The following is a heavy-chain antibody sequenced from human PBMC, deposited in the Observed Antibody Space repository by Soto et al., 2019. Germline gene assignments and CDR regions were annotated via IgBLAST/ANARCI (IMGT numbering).Heavy chain of an antibody. CDR1: GFTFRSYS. CDR3: ATMEGLFDY. CDR2: ISASTTSI. V-gene: IGHV3-48*01. Sequence: GGSLRLSCAASGFTFRSYSMNRVRQAPGKGLDWISYISASTTSIYYADSVKGRFTISRDNSKNRLYLQMNSLRAEDTAVYYCATMEGLFDYGGQGTLVTVSS. D-gene: IGHD3-3*01. J-gene: IGHJ4*02.